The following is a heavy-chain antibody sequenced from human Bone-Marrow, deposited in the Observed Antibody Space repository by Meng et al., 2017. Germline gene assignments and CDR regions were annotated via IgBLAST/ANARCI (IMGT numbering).Heavy chain of an antibody. D-gene: IGHD5-18*01. CDR3: ARTRGYSYGYYGY. Sequence: QVQLQQWGAGLLKPSETLSLTCAVYGGSFRGYYWSWIRQPPGKGLEWIGEINHSGSTNYNPSLKSRVTISVDTSKNQFSLKLSSVTAADTAVYYCARTRGYSYGYYGYWGQGTLVTVSS. CDR1: GGSFRGYY. V-gene: IGHV4-34*01. CDR2: INHSGST. J-gene: IGHJ4*02.